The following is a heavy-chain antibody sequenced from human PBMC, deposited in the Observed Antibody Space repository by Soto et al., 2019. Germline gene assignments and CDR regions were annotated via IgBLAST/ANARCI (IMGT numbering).Heavy chain of an antibody. V-gene: IGHV3-33*01. J-gene: IGHJ4*02. Sequence: QVQLVESGGGVVQPGRSLRLSCAASGFTFSSYGMHWVRQAPGKGLEWVAVIWYDGSNKYYADSVKGRFTISRDNSKNTLYLLMNSLRAEDTAVYYCARVHALWFGEAIDYWGQGTPVTVSS. D-gene: IGHD3-10*01. CDR2: IWYDGSNK. CDR3: ARVHALWFGEAIDY. CDR1: GFTFSSYG.